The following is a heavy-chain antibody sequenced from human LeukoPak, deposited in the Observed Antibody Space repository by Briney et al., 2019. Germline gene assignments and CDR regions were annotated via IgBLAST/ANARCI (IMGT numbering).Heavy chain of an antibody. CDR2: STSDGVFT. CDR3: ATNFLESCSAANCFDCAHHFYYIDV. Sequence: PGGSLTLSCAASGFTFRTHAMHWVRQAPGGGLEVGLTSTSDGVFTHYGNSVRGRFIISRDNAKNTLDLHEGNLRAEDTGVYYCATNFLESCSAANCFDCAHHFYYIDVWGKGTTVTVSS. CDR1: GFTFRTHA. D-gene: IGHD3-9*01. V-gene: IGHV3-64*01. J-gene: IGHJ6*03.